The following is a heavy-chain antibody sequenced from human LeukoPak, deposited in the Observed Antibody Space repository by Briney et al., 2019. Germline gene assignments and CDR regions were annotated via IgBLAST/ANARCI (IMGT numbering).Heavy chain of an antibody. CDR3: ARASLLYGSGSYQI. CDR1: GFTFSSYS. D-gene: IGHD3-10*01. J-gene: IGHJ4*02. Sequence: GGSLRLSCAASGFTFSSYSMNWVRQAPGKGLEWVSSISSSSSYIYYADSVKGRFTISRDNAKNSLYLQMNGLRAEDTAVYYCARASLLYGSGSYQIWGQGTLVTVSS. CDR2: ISSSSSYI. V-gene: IGHV3-21*01.